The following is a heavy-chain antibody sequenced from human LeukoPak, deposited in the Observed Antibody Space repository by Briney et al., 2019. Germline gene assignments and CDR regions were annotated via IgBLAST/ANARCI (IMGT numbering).Heavy chain of an antibody. V-gene: IGHV4-59*02. D-gene: IGHD7-27*01. CDR1: GGSVSDYY. CDR2: IYHTGST. CDR3: ASRKLGNDY. J-gene: IGHJ4*02. Sequence: ETLSLTCIISGGSVSDYYWSWIRQSPGKGLEWIGYIYHTGSTSYSPSLKSRVTISADTSQNQFSLKLSSVTAADTAVYYCASRKLGNDYWGQGTLVTVSS.